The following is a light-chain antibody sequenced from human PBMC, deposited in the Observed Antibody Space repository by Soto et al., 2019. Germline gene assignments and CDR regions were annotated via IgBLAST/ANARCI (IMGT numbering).Light chain of an antibody. CDR3: RQLNTHPRT. J-gene: IGKJ1*01. CDR1: QGICSS. Sequence: DIQMTQSPSSLSASVGDRVANTCRASQGICSSLDWYQQTPGKAPKLLIYTASTLQSGVPSRFSGSGSGTDFTLTITSLQPEDFATYYCRQLNTHPRTFGQGTKVDIK. CDR2: TAS. V-gene: IGKV1-9*01.